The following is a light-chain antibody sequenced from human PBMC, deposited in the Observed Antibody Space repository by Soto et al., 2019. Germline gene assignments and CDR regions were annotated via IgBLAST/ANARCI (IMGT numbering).Light chain of an antibody. Sequence: QSVLTQPASVSGSPGQSITISCTGTSSDVGGYNYVSWYQQHPGRAPQLMIYDVSHRPSGVSNRFSGSRSGNTASLTISGLKAEDEADYYCSSYATSTTVLFGGGTKLTVL. CDR1: SSDVGGYNY. CDR3: SSYATSTTVL. V-gene: IGLV2-14*03. CDR2: DVS. J-gene: IGLJ2*01.